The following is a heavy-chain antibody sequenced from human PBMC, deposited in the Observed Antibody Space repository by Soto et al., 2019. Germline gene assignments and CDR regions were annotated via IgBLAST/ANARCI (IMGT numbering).Heavy chain of an antibody. J-gene: IGHJ4*02. D-gene: IGHD1-26*01. CDR1: GYTFTAYS. CDR2: IVAGKGNT. CDR3: ARETPPAAGSYYDY. Sequence: QVHLVQSGAEVKKPGASVKVSCKASGYTFTAYSIHWVRQAPGQRRGWMGWIVAGKGNTDYSQKFQGRVTITRDTSASTEYMELNNPRSEDTAVYYCARETPPAAGSYYDYWGQGTLVTVSS. V-gene: IGHV1-3*01.